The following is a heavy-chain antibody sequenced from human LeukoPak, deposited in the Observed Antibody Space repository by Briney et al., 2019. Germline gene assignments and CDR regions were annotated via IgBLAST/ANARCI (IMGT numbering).Heavy chain of an antibody. J-gene: IGHJ5*02. Sequence: PSETLSLTCTVSGGSISSSSYYWGWIRQPPGKGLEWIGSIYYSGSTYYNPSLKSRVTISVDTSKNQFSLKLSSVTAADTAVYYCARDRDYCDSSGSLNWFDPWGQGTLVTVSS. D-gene: IGHD3-22*01. CDR1: GGSISSSSYY. CDR3: ARDRDYCDSSGSLNWFDP. CDR2: IYYSGST. V-gene: IGHV4-39*07.